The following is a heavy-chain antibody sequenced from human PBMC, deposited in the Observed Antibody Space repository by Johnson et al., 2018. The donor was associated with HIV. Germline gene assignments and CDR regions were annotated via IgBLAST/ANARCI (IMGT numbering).Heavy chain of an antibody. D-gene: IGHD6-13*01. V-gene: IGHV3-30-3*01. CDR3: ARDGVYSSPHDAFDI. CDR2: ISYDGSNK. Sequence: QVQLVESGGGVVQPGRSLRLSCAASGFTFSSYAMHWVRQAPGKGLEWVAVISYDGSNKYYADSVKGRFTISRDNSKNTLYLQMNSLRAEDTAGYYCARDGVYSSPHDAFDIWGQGTMVTVSS. J-gene: IGHJ3*02. CDR1: GFTFSSYA.